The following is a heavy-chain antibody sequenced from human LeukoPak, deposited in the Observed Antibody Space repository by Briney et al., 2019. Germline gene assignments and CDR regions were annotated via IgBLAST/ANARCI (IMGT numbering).Heavy chain of an antibody. V-gene: IGHV4-34*01. Sequence: PSESLSLTCAVYGGSFSGYYWSWIRLPPGKGLEWIGEINHSGSTNYNPSLKSRVTISVDTSKNQFSLKLSSVTAADTAVYYCARFHDFWSGYSDYWGQGTLVTVS. CDR1: GGSFSGYY. D-gene: IGHD3-3*01. CDR3: ARFHDFWSGYSDY. CDR2: INHSGST. J-gene: IGHJ4*02.